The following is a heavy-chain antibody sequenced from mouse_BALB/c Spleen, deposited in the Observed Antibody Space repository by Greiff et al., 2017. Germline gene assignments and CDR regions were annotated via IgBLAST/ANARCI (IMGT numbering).Heavy chain of an antibody. D-gene: IGHD1-1*01. J-gene: IGHJ3*01. Sequence: DVMLVESGGDLVKPGGSLKLSCAASGFTFSSYGMSWVRQTPDKRLEWVATISSGGSYTYYPDSVKGRFTISRDNAKNTLYLQMSSLKSEDTAMYYCARHGTTGGFAYWGQGTLVTVSA. V-gene: IGHV5-6*02. CDR2: ISSGGSYT. CDR1: GFTFSSYG. CDR3: ARHGTTGGFAY.